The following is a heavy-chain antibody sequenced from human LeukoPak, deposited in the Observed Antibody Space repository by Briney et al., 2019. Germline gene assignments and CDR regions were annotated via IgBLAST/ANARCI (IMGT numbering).Heavy chain of an antibody. D-gene: IGHD3-22*01. CDR2: IYYSGST. CDR1: GGSISSYY. J-gene: IGHJ2*01. V-gene: IGHV4-59*08. Sequence: SETLSLTCTVSGGSISSYYWSWIRRPPGKGLEWIGYIYYSGSTNYNPSLKSRVTISVDTSKNQFSLKLSSVTAADTAVYYCARGYYDSSGYWNGYFDLWGRGTLVTVSS. CDR3: ARGYYDSSGYWNGYFDL.